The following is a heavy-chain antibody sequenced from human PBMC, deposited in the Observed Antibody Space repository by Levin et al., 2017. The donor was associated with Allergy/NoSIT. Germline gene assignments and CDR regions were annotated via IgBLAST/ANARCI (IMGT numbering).Heavy chain of an antibody. CDR3: ARKRCDGSSWIKTGLLPDY. V-gene: IGHV3-21*01. CDR2: ISSSSSYI. Sequence: GESLKISCAASGFTFSSYSMNWVRQAPGKGLEWVSSISSSSSYIYYADSVKGRFTISRDNAKNSLYLQMNGLRAEDTAVYYCARKRCDGSSWIKTGLLPDYWGQGTLVTVSS. J-gene: IGHJ4*02. CDR1: GFTFSSYS. D-gene: IGHD6-13*01.